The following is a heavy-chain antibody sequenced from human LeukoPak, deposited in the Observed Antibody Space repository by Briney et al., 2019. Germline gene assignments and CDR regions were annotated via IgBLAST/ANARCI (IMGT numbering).Heavy chain of an antibody. D-gene: IGHD4-17*01. V-gene: IGHV3-23*01. J-gene: IGHJ4*02. CDR1: GFTFSSYA. CDR3: AKGQSTAGRYYFDY. CDR2: SGGST. Sequence: GGSLRLSCAASGFTFSSYAMSWVRQAPGKGLEWVSGSGGSTSHADSVQGRFTISRDNSKDTLYLQMSSLRAEDTAVYYCAKGQSTAGRYYFDYWGQGTLVTVSS.